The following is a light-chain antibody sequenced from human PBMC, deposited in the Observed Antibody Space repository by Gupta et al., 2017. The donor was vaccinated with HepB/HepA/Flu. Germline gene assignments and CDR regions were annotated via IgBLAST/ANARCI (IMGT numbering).Light chain of an antibody. CDR3: QQDNSFPFT. CDR2: AAS. J-gene: IGKJ3*01. Sequence: DVQMTQFPSSVSASVGDRVTISCRASQDISDLLAWYQQKPGQAPKLLIYAASSLHTGVPSRLSGSGSGTDFTLTISSLQSEDFATYYCQQDNSFPFTFGHGTILDIK. V-gene: IGKV1-12*01. CDR1: QDISDL.